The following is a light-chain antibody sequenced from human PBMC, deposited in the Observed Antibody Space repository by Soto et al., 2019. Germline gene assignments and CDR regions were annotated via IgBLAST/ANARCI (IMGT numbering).Light chain of an antibody. Sequence: EIVLTQSPGTLSLSPGERATLSCRASQSVRSSYLAWYQQKPGQAPRLLIYGASSRATGIPDRFSGSGSGTDFPLTISRLEPEDFAVYYCQQYGSSPFTFGPGTKVDIK. J-gene: IGKJ3*01. CDR3: QQYGSSPFT. V-gene: IGKV3-20*01. CDR2: GAS. CDR1: QSVRSSY.